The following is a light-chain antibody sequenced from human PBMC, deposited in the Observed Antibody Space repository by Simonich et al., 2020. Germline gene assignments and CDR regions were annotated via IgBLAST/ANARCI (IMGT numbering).Light chain of an antibody. J-gene: IGKJ3*01. V-gene: IGKV1-13*02. CDR3: QQFNSYPRT. Sequence: AIQLTQAPSSLSASVGDRVTITCRASQGISSALAWYQQKPVKAPKLLIYDASSLESGVPSRFSGSGSGTDFTLTISSLQPEDFATYYFQQFNSYPRTFGPGTKVDIK. CDR1: QGISSA. CDR2: DAS.